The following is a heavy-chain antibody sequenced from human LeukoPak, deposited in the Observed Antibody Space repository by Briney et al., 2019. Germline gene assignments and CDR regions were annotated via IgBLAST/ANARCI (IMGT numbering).Heavy chain of an antibody. Sequence: SETLSLTCAVSGSSISSYYWSWIRQPPGKGLEWIGYIYYSGSTNYNPSLKSRVTISVDTSKNQFSLKLSSVTAADTAVYYCARGMQQLYHFDSWGRGTLVTVSS. V-gene: IGHV4-59*01. CDR3: ARGMQQLYHFDS. CDR1: GSSISSYY. J-gene: IGHJ4*02. CDR2: IYYSGST. D-gene: IGHD6-13*01.